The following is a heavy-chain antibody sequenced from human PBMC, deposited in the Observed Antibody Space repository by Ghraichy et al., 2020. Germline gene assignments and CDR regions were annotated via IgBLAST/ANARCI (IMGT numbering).Heavy chain of an antibody. Sequence: SETLSLTCTVSGGSISSYYWSWIRQPPGKGLEWIGYIYYSGSTNYNPSLKSRVTISVDTSKNQFSLKLSSVTAADTAVYYCARDNTLLTYGSGSYNHAFDIWGQGTMVTVSS. CDR1: GGSISSYY. V-gene: IGHV4-59*01. CDR2: IYYSGST. CDR3: ARDNTLLTYGSGSYNHAFDI. J-gene: IGHJ3*02. D-gene: IGHD3-10*01.